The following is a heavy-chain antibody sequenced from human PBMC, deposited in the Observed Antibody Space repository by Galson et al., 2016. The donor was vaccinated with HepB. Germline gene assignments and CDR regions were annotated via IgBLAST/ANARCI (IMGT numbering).Heavy chain of an antibody. D-gene: IGHD2-8*02. J-gene: IGHJ5*02. V-gene: IGHV3-30*04. CDR2: ISYHGSNK. CDR3: AAKTPSSDWWPGFDP. Sequence: SLRLSCAASGFSFSSSAMHWVRQAPGKGLGWVAVISYHGSNKYYVDSVKGRFTISRDNSKNTLYLQMNSLRVEDTAMYYCAAKTPSSDWWPGFDPWGQGTLVTVSS. CDR1: GFSFSSSA.